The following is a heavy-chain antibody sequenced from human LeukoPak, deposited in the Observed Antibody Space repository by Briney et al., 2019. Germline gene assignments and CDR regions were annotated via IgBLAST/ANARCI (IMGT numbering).Heavy chain of an antibody. CDR2: IYHSGST. D-gene: IGHD5-18*01. Sequence: SSETLSLTCTVSGYSISSGYYWGWIRQPPGKGLEWIGSIYHSGSTYYNPSLKSRVTISVDTSKNQFSLKLSSVTAADTAVYYCARARHGYIYGYRPNELGHFFDYWGQGTLVTVSS. V-gene: IGHV4-38-2*02. CDR1: GYSISSGYY. CDR3: ARARHGYIYGYRPNELGHFFDY. J-gene: IGHJ4*02.